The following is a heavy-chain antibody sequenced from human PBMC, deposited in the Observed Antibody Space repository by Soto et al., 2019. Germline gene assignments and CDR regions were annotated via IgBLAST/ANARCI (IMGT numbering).Heavy chain of an antibody. Sequence: GESLKISCKGSGYSFTSYWSSWVRQMTGKGLEWMGRIDPSDSYTNYSPSFQGQVTISADKSISTAYLQWSSLKASDTAMYYCASRSDCSSTSWRCMDVWGQGTTVTVSS. CDR2: IDPSDSYT. V-gene: IGHV5-10-1*01. CDR1: GYSFTSYW. J-gene: IGHJ6*02. D-gene: IGHD2-2*01. CDR3: ASRSDCSSTSWRCMDV.